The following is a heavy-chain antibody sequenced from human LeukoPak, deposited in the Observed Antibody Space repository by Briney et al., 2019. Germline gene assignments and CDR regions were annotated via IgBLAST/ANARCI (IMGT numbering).Heavy chain of an antibody. D-gene: IGHD3-16*01. CDR1: GFSFSSCA. V-gene: IGHV3-23*01. J-gene: IGHJ4*02. CDR2: ISGAGTRT. Sequence: PGGSLRLSCAASGFSFSSCAMTWARQAPVKGLEWVSAISGAGTRTYYADSVKGRFTISRDNSKNTLYLEMSSLRVEDTAIYYCAKWPEGAMDYFDYWGQGTLVTVSS. CDR3: AKWPEGAMDYFDY.